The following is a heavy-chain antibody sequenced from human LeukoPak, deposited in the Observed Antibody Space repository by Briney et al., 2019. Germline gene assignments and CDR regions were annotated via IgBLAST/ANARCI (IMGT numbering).Heavy chain of an antibody. CDR2: IYTSGST. Sequence: SETLSLTCTVSGGSISSYYWSWIRQPAGKGLEWIGRIYTSGSTNYNPSLKSRVTMSVDTSKNQFSLKLSSVTAADTAVYYCARDRGSSWEGRYYYMDVWGKGTTVTVSS. V-gene: IGHV4-4*07. CDR3: ARDRGSSWEGRYYYMDV. J-gene: IGHJ6*03. D-gene: IGHD6-13*01. CDR1: GGSISSYY.